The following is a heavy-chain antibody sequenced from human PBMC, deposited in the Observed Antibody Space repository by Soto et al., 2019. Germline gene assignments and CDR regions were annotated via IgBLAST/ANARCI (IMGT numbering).Heavy chain of an antibody. V-gene: IGHV3-30*03. CDR1: SLTFSSYR. J-gene: IGHJ4*02. D-gene: IGHD3-10*01. CDR3: ATDKFRSGLGYFGS. Sequence: PEGSLRLSCVASSLTFSSYRMHFVRQALVNGLQWVAVISSDVNTIYYPDSVRGRFTISRDNSKNTVVLQMNNRRGDDTAVSYCATDKFRSGLGYFGSCRKGTMVT. CDR2: ISSDVNTI.